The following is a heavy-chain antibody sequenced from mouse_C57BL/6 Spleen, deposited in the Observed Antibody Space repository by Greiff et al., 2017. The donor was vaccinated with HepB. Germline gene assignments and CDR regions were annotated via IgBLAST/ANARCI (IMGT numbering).Heavy chain of an antibody. CDR1: GYTFTSYT. Sequence: QVQLQQSGAELARPGASVKMSCKASGYTFTSYTMHWVKQRPGQGLEWIGYINPSSGNTKYNQKFKDKATLTADKSSSTAYLQLSSLTSEDSAVYYCARGITPYYAMDYWGQGTSLTVSS. V-gene: IGHV1-4*01. CDR2: INPSSGNT. J-gene: IGHJ4*01. D-gene: IGHD1-1*01. CDR3: ARGITPYYAMDY.